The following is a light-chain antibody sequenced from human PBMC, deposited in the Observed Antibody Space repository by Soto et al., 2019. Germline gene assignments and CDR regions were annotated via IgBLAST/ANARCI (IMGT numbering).Light chain of an antibody. J-gene: IGKJ1*01. CDR2: AAS. V-gene: IGKV1-27*01. CDR3: QKYDSAPKT. CDR1: RGINNF. Sequence: DVQVSQSPSSPSASVGDRVTITCRASRGINNFLAWYQQKPGKVPKLLISAASTLQSGVPSRFSGSGSGTDFTLTISSLQPEDVATYYCQKYDSAPKTFGQGTKVDI.